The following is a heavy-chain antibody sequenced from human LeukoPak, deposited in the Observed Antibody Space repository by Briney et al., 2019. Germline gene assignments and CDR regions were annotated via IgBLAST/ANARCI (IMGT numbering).Heavy chain of an antibody. J-gene: IGHJ6*03. CDR2: IRSSGDST. CDR3: GRSRRINASLYYYMDV. D-gene: IGHD2/OR15-2a*01. CDR1: GFTFSTYA. V-gene: IGHV3-23*01. Sequence: GGFLRLSCAASGFTFSTYAITWVRQAPGKGLEWVSSIRSSGDSTFYADSVKGRFTISRDNSKNTVYLLMNSLRTEDTAVYYCGRSRRINASLYYYMDVWGKGTTVTVSS.